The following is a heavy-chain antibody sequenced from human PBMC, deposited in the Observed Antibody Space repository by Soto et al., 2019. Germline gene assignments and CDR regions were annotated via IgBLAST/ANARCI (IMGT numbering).Heavy chain of an antibody. V-gene: IGHV1-2*02. Sequence: GASVKVSCKASGYTFTGYYMHWVRQAPGQGLEWMGWINPNRGGTNYAQKFQGRVTMTRDTSISTAYMELSRLRSDDTAVYYCARESWSPYGMDVWGQGTTVTVSS. J-gene: IGHJ6*02. CDR3: ARESWSPYGMDV. D-gene: IGHD3-10*01. CDR1: GYTFTGYY. CDR2: INPNRGGT.